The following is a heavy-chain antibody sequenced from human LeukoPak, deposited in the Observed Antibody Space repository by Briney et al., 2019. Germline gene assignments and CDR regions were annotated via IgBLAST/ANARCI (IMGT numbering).Heavy chain of an antibody. Sequence: ASVKVSCKASGYTFTSYGISWVRQAPGQGLEWMGWISAYNGNTNYAQKPQGRVTVTTDTSTSTAYMELRSLRSDDTAVYYCARDFVAVAGDWGFDPWGQGTLVTVSS. CDR2: ISAYNGNT. D-gene: IGHD6-19*01. V-gene: IGHV1-18*01. CDR3: ARDFVAVAGDWGFDP. CDR1: GYTFTSYG. J-gene: IGHJ5*02.